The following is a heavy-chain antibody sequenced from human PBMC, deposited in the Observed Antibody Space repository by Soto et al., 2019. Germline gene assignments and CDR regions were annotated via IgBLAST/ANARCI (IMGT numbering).Heavy chain of an antibody. V-gene: IGHV4-34*01. D-gene: IGHD1-26*01. CDR1: GASFSGYY. CDR3: ARGRLGGAAD. CDR2: INHSGST. Sequence: QVQLQQWGAGLLKPSETLSLTCAVYGASFSGYYWSWIRQPPGKGLEWIGEINHSGSTNYNPSLKSRVTISVDTSKNQFSLKLSSVTAADTAFYYCARGRLGGAADWGQGTLVTVSS. J-gene: IGHJ4*02.